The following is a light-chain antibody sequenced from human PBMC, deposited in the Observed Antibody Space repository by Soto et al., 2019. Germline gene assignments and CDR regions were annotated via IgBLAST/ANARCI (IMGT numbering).Light chain of an antibody. Sequence: EIVLTQSPGTLSLSQGERAALSCRASQSISGSSLAWYQQKPGQAPRLLIYGASNRATGIPDRFSGTGSGTDFTLSISGLEPEDFAVYYCQHYGSSPLFTFGPGTTVDIK. J-gene: IGKJ3*01. CDR2: GAS. V-gene: IGKV3-20*01. CDR1: QSISGSS. CDR3: QHYGSSPLFT.